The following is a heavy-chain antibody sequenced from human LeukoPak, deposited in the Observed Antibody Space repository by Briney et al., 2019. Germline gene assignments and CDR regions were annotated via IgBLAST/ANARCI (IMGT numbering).Heavy chain of an antibody. D-gene: IGHD6-19*01. J-gene: IGHJ6*02. CDR2: ISGSGGST. CDR1: GFTFSSYA. Sequence: GGSLRLSCAASGFTFSSYAMSWVRQAPGKGLEWVSAISGSGGSTYYADSVKGRFTISRDNSKNTLYLQMNSLRAEDTAVYYCARDEAVAGLDYYYGMDVWGQGATVTVSS. V-gene: IGHV3-23*01. CDR3: ARDEAVAGLDYYYGMDV.